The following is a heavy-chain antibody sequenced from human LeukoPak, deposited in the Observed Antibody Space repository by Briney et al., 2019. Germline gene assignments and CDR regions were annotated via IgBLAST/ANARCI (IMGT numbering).Heavy chain of an antibody. Sequence: ASVKVSCKASGYTFTGYYIHWVRQAPGQGLEWMGRINPNSGGTNYAQKFQGRVTMTSDTSISTAYMELSRLRSDDTAVYYCAAGPGGYDSSGYPDYWGQGTLVTVSS. J-gene: IGHJ4*02. CDR2: INPNSGGT. V-gene: IGHV1-2*06. CDR1: GYTFTGYY. D-gene: IGHD3-22*01. CDR3: AAGPGGYDSSGYPDY.